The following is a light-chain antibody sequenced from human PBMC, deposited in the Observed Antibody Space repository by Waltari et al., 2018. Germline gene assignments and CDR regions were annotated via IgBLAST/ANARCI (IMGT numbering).Light chain of an antibody. V-gene: IGLV2-14*03. Sequence: QSALTQPASVSGSPGQSITISCTGTSSDVGGYNYVSWYQQHPGKAPKLMIYDVSNRPSVVSNRCSGSKSGNTASRTISGLQAEDEADYYCSSYTSSSIVVFGGGTKLTVL. CDR3: SSYTSSSIVV. J-gene: IGLJ2*01. CDR1: SSDVGGYNY. CDR2: DVS.